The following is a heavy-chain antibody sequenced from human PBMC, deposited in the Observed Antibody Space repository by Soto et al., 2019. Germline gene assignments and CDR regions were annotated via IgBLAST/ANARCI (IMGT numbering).Heavy chain of an antibody. CDR1: GGSMGSYY. J-gene: IGHJ5*02. Sequence: PSETLSLTCSVPGGSMGSYYWTWIRQPAGKGLEWIGRVYSSGGTHYNSSLKSRVTISLDASKNQFSLRLISVTAADTAVYYCARGQRFSDWFDPWGQGTLVTVSS. CDR2: VYSSGGT. D-gene: IGHD3-3*01. V-gene: IGHV4-4*07. CDR3: ARGQRFSDWFDP.